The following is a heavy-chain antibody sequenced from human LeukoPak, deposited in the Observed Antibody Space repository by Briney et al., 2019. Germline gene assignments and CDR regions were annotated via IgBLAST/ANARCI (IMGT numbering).Heavy chain of an antibody. CDR2: IYYSGST. J-gene: IGHJ4*02. Sequence: PSETLSLTCAVSGGSISSYYWSWIRQPPGKGLEWIGYIYYSGSTNYNPSLKSRVTISVDTSKNQFSLKLSSVTAADTAVYYCARGMVRGVIVHYPPDYWGQGTLVTVSS. V-gene: IGHV4-59*01. CDR3: ARGMVRGVIVHYPPDY. D-gene: IGHD3-10*01. CDR1: GGSISSYY.